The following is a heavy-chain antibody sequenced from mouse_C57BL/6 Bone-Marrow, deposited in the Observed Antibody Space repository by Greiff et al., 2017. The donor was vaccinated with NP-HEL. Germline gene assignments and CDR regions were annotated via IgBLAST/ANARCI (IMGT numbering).Heavy chain of an antibody. J-gene: IGHJ1*03. Sequence: EVKVEESGGGLVKPGGSLKLSCAASGFTFSDYGMHWVRQAPEKGLEWVAYISSGSSTIYYADTVKGRFTISRDNAKNTLFLQMTSLRSEDTAMYYCAGGRNWYFDVWGTGTTVTVSS. CDR1: GFTFSDYG. CDR2: ISSGSSTI. V-gene: IGHV5-17*01. CDR3: AGGRNWYFDV.